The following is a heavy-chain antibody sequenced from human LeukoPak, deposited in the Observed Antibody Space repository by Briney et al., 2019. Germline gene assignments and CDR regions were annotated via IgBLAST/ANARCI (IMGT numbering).Heavy chain of an antibody. Sequence: GGSLRLSCSASGFTFSSYAMSWVRQAPGKGLEWVSAISGSGGSTYYADSVKGRFTISRDNSKNTLYLQMNSLRAEDTAVYYCAKDGILEWLFDYWGQGTLVTVSS. J-gene: IGHJ4*02. CDR2: ISGSGGST. CDR1: GFTFSSYA. V-gene: IGHV3-23*01. CDR3: AKDGILEWLFDY. D-gene: IGHD3-3*01.